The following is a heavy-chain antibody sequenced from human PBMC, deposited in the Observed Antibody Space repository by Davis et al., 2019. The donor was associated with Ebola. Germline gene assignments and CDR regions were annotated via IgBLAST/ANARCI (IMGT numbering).Heavy chain of an antibody. CDR3: ARQGYCSSTSCYTPYYYYGMDV. D-gene: IGHD2-2*02. CDR2: IYYSGSN. V-gene: IGHV4-31*03. CDR1: GGSISSGGYY. Sequence: LRLSCTVSGGSISSGGYYWSWIRQHPGKGLEWIGYIYYSGSNYYNPSLKSRVTISVDTSKNQFSLKLSSVTAADTAVYYCARQGYCSSTSCYTPYYYYGMDVWGQGTTVTVSS. J-gene: IGHJ6*02.